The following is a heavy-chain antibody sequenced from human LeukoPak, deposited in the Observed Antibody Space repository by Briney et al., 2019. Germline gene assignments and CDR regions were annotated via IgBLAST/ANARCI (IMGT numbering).Heavy chain of an antibody. V-gene: IGHV3-9*01. Sequence: GGSLRLSCAASGFTIDDYAMHWVRQAPGKGLEWVSGISWNSGSIGYADSVKGRFTISRDNAKNSLYLQMNSLRAEDTALYYCAKHLGSGWYGDAFDIWGQGTMVTVSS. CDR1: GFTIDDYA. CDR3: AKHLGSGWYGDAFDI. D-gene: IGHD6-19*01. J-gene: IGHJ3*02. CDR2: ISWNSGSI.